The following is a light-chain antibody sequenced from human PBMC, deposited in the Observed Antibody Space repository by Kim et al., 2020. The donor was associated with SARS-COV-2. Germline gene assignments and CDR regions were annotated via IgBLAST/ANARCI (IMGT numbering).Light chain of an antibody. CDR3: HSYDSDSQV. J-gene: IGLJ2*01. Sequence: GQTLTSSSTRSTGSIASRVVQWYQQRPGSVPTTVIYENNERPSGVPGRFSGSIDSSSNSASLTISGLKPEDEADYYCHSYDSDSQVFGGGTQLTVL. V-gene: IGLV6-57*03. CDR1: TGSIASRV. CDR2: ENN.